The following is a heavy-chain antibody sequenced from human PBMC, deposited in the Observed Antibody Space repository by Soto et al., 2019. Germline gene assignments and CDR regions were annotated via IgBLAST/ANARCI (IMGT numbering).Heavy chain of an antibody. D-gene: IGHD3-9*01. CDR3: ARSLPHYDILTGYPRVFDY. Sequence: SETLSLTCTVSGGSISSYYWSWIRQPPGKGLEWIGYIYYSGSTNYNPSLKSRVTISVDTSKNQFSLKPSSVTAADTAVYYCARSLPHYDILTGYPRVFDYWGQGTLVTVSS. V-gene: IGHV4-59*01. J-gene: IGHJ4*02. CDR1: GGSISSYY. CDR2: IYYSGST.